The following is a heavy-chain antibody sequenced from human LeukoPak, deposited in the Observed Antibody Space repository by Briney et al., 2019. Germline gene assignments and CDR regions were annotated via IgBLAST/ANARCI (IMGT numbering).Heavy chain of an antibody. V-gene: IGHV4-34*01. D-gene: IGHD3-10*01. Sequence: SETLSLTCAVYGGSFSGYFWTWIRQPPGKGLEWIGEVNHSGNTNYNPSLKSRVTISVDTSKNQFSLYLSSVTAADTAVYYCARSVWSGDPFDYWGRGTLVTVSS. CDR1: GGSFSGYF. CDR3: ARSVWSGDPFDY. CDR2: VNHSGNT. J-gene: IGHJ4*02.